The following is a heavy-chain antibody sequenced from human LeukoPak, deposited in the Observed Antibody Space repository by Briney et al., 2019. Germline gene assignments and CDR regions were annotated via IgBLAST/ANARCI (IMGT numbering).Heavy chain of an antibody. D-gene: IGHD2-15*01. V-gene: IGHV3-30-3*01. J-gene: IGHJ6*02. Sequence: GGSLRLSCAASGFSLSNYWMNWVRQAPGKGLEWVAVISYDGSNKYYADSVKGRFTISRDNSKNTLYLQMNSLRAEDTAVYYCARDRVVVVVALYYYYGMDVWGQGTTVTVSS. CDR3: ARDRVVVVVALYYYYGMDV. CDR1: GFSLSNYW. CDR2: ISYDGSNK.